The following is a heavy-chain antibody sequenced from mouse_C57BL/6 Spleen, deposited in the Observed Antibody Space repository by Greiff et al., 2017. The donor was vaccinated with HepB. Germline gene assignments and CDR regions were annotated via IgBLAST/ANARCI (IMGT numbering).Heavy chain of an antibody. D-gene: IGHD2-2*01. CDR3: AREMVTTREYYAMDY. Sequence: QVQLQQSGAELVRPGTSVKVSCKASGYAFTNYLIEWVKQRPGQGLEWIGVINPGSGGTNYNEKFKGKATLTADKSSSTAYMQLSSLTSEDSAVYFCAREMVTTREYYAMDYWGQGTSVTVSS. CDR1: GYAFTNYL. V-gene: IGHV1-54*01. CDR2: INPGSGGT. J-gene: IGHJ4*01.